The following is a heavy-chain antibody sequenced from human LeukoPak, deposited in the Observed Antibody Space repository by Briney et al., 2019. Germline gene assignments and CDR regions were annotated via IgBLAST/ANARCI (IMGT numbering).Heavy chain of an antibody. CDR1: GYTFTGYY. CDR2: INPNSGGT. CDR3: ARERVDHVVVPAAEFDP. V-gene: IGHV1-2*02. Sequence: ASVKVSCKASGYTFTGYYMHWVRQAPGQGLEWMGWINPNSGGTNYAQKFQGRVTMTRDTSISTAYMELSRLRPDDTAVYYCARERVDHVVVPAAEFDPWGQGTLVTVSS. J-gene: IGHJ5*02. D-gene: IGHD2-2*01.